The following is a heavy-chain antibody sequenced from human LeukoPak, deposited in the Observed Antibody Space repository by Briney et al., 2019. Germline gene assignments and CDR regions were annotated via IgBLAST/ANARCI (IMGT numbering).Heavy chain of an antibody. J-gene: IGHJ6*02. CDR1: GFTFSSYW. V-gene: IGHV3-74*01. Sequence: GGSLRLSCAASGFTFSSYWMHWVRQAPGKGLVWVSRINSDGSSTSYADSVKGRFTISRDNAKNTLYLQMNSLRAEDTAVYYCARDRDSSGWYYYCGMDVWGQGTTVTVSS. CDR3: ARDRDSSGWYYYCGMDV. D-gene: IGHD6-19*01. CDR2: INSDGSST.